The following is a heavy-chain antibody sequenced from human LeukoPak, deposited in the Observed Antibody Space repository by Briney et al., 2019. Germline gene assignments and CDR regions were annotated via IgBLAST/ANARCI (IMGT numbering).Heavy chain of an antibody. V-gene: IGHV3-49*04. Sequence: GGSLRLSCTASGFTFGDYAMSWVRQAPGKGLEWVGFIRSKAYGGTTEYAASVKGRSTISRDDSKSIAYLQMNSLKTEDTAVYYCTRAWSQWPVVVPDGGYWGQGTLVTVSS. CDR1: GFTFGDYA. CDR3: TRAWSQWPVVVPDGGY. D-gene: IGHD2-2*01. CDR2: IRSKAYGGTT. J-gene: IGHJ4*02.